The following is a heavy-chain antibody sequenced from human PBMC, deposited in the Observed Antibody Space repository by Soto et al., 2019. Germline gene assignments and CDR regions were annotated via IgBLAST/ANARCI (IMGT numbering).Heavy chain of an antibody. D-gene: IGHD2-15*01. CDR1: GGTFSSYA. CDR3: ARDQDCSGGSCYSLPYSFDY. CDR2: IIPIFGTA. Sequence: ASVKVSCKASGGTFSSYAISWVRQAPGQGLEWMGGIIPIFGTANYAQKFQGRVTITADKSTSTAYMELSSLRSEDTAVYYCARDQDCSGGSCYSLPYSFDYWGQGTLVTVSS. V-gene: IGHV1-69*06. J-gene: IGHJ4*02.